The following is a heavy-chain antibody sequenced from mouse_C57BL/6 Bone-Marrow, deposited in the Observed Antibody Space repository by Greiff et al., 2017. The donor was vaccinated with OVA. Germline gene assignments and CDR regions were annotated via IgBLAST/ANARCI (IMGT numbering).Heavy chain of an antibody. Sequence: VQLQQPGAELVKPGASVKLSCKASGYTFTSYWMHWVKQRPGRGLEWIGRIDPNSGGTKYNEKFKSKATLTVDKPSSTAYMQLSSLTSEDSAVYYGARAYGSRGLYWYFDVWGTGTTVTVSS. CDR3: ARAYGSRGLYWYFDV. CDR1: GYTFTSYW. D-gene: IGHD1-1*01. V-gene: IGHV1-72*01. J-gene: IGHJ1*03. CDR2: IDPNSGGT.